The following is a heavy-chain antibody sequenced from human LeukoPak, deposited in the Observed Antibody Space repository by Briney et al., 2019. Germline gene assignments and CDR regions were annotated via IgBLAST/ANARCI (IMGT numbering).Heavy chain of an antibody. V-gene: IGHV3-53*01. CDR3: ARVGYCSSTSCYGNWFDP. Sequence: PGGSLRLSCAASGFTFSSYAMSWVRQAPGKGLEWVSVIYSGGSTYYADSVKGRFTISRDNSKNTLYLQMNSLRAEDTAVYYCARVGYCSSTSCYGNWFDPWGQGTLVTVSS. CDR2: IYSGGST. CDR1: GFTFSSYA. J-gene: IGHJ5*02. D-gene: IGHD2-2*01.